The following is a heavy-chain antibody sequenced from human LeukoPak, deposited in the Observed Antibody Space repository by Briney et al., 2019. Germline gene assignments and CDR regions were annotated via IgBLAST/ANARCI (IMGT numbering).Heavy chain of an antibody. J-gene: IGHJ4*02. Sequence: SETLSLTCTVSGGSISSSGYYWGWVRQPPGKGLEWIGSIYYSGSTYYSPSLKSRVTISVDTSKNQFSLKLSSVTAADTAVHYCARNLLPVDYWGQGTLVTVSS. CDR3: ARNLLPVDY. CDR1: GGSISSSGYY. D-gene: IGHD2-15*01. CDR2: IYYSGST. V-gene: IGHV4-39*07.